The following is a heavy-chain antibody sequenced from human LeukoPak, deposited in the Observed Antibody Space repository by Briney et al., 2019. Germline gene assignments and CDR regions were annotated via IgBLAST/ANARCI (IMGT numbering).Heavy chain of an antibody. V-gene: IGHV3-30*02. CDR3: AKDLDKRVPWFDP. CDR2: IHHDGSNK. CDR1: GFTFSSYG. Sequence: GGSLRLSCAASGFTFSSYGMHWVRQAPGKGLDWVAFIHHDGSNKYYADSVRGRFTISRDNSKNTLYLQMNSLRAEDTAVYYCAKDLDKRVPWFDPWGQGTLVTVSS. J-gene: IGHJ5*02. D-gene: IGHD3/OR15-3a*01.